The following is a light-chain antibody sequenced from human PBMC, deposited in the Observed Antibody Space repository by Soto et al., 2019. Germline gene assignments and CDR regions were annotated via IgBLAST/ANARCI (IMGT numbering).Light chain of an antibody. CDR1: SGDVGGYNF. CDR2: EVS. J-gene: IGLJ2*01. CDR3: SSYTTRTTFEL. V-gene: IGLV2-14*01. Sequence: QSVLTQPASVSGSPGQSITISCTGTSGDVGGYNFVSWYQHHPGKAPKLMIYEVSYRPSGVSNRFSGSKSGNTASLTISGLQAEDEADYYCSSYTTRTTFELFGGGTKLTVL.